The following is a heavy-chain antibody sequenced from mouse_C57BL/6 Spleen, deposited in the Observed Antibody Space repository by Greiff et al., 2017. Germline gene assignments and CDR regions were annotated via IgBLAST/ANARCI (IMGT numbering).Heavy chain of an antibody. CDR1: GYAFRSSW. CDR3: ARSGYAMDD. V-gene: IGHV1-82*01. J-gene: IGHJ4*01. Sequence: QVQLKESGPELVKPGASVKISCKASGYAFRSSWMNWVKQRPGKGLEWIGRIYPGDGDTNYNGKFKGKATLTADKSSSTAYMQLSSLTSEDAAVYFCARSGYAMDDWGQGTSVTVSS. CDR2: IYPGDGDT. D-gene: IGHD3-1*01.